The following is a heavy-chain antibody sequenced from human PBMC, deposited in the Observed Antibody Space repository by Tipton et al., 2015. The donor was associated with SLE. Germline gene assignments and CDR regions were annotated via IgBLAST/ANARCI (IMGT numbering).Heavy chain of an antibody. D-gene: IGHD3-10*01. V-gene: IGHV4-59*01. Sequence: TLSLTCTVSGGSISGYYWGWIRQSPGKGLEWIGYISYSGGTTYNPSLKSRVTISVDTSKNQFSLKLTSVTAADTAVYYCARELYGSGNYYNSFDYWGQGTLVTVSS. CDR1: GGSISGYY. CDR3: ARELYGSGNYYNSFDY. J-gene: IGHJ4*02. CDR2: ISYSGGT.